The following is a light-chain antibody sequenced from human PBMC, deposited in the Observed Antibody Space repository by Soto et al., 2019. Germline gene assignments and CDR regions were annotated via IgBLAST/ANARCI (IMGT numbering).Light chain of an antibody. CDR3: QPYCSYSPT. CDR2: DVS. CDR1: QPLCRW. J-gene: IGKJ1*01. V-gene: IGKV1-5*01. Sequence: DIHMTQSPATLSSSVGDRVTITCRASQPLCRWLAWYQQKPGKAPTLLIYDVSSLNSGVPSRFSGSVSGTELPLTISSLQSDYFAVYYLQPYCSYSPTFVQGTKVQVK.